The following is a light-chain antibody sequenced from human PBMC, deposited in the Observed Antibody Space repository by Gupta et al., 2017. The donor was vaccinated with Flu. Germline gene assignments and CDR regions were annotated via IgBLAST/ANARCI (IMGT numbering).Light chain of an antibody. V-gene: IGLV2-14*01. CDR3: SAYTSSSIL. Sequence: SALTQPASVSGSPGQSITISCTGTSSDVGGYNYVSWYQQHPGKAPKLMIYEVSNRPSGGSNRFSGCKSGNTASLTISGLQAEDEDDYYCSAYTSSSILFGGGTKLTVL. J-gene: IGLJ2*01. CDR2: EVS. CDR1: SSDVGGYNY.